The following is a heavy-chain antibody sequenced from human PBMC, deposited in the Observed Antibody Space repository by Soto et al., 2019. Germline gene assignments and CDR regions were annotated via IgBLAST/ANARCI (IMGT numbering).Heavy chain of an antibody. CDR3: ARSRGHYRPFDS. J-gene: IGHJ4*02. CDR1: GVTFSDYE. V-gene: IGHV3-48*03. CDR2: TTSSGGTI. Sequence: GWSLRLSCAASGVTFSDYEMSWVRQAPGKGLEWVAHTTSSGGTIYYADSVKGRFTISRDNAKNSLYLQMNGRRAEDTALYYCARSRGHYRPFDSWGQGTLVTVSS. D-gene: IGHD3-22*01.